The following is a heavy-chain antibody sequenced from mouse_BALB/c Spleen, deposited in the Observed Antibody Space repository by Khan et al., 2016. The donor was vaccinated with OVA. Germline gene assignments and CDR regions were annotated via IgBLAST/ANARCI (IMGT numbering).Heavy chain of an antibody. V-gene: IGHV2-6-5*01. J-gene: IGHJ4*01. Sequence: QVQLQQSGPGLVAPSQSLSITCTVSGFSLTDYGVSWIRQPPGKGLEWLGVIWGGGSTYYTSVLKSRLSISKDNYKSQVFLKMISLQTDDTAIYYCAKGIWSYYFTVDYWGQGTSVTVSS. CDR2: IWGGGST. D-gene: IGHD1-1*02. CDR3: AKGIWSYYFTVDY. CDR1: GFSLTDYG.